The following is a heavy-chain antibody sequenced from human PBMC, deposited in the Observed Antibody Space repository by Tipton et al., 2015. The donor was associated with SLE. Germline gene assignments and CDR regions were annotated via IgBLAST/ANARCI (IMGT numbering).Heavy chain of an antibody. CDR1: GGSINSGDYY. Sequence: TLSLTCSVSGGSINSGDYYWSWIRQHPGKGLEWIGFIYYIGSAYYNPSLKSRVSISVDTSKNQFSLNLSFLTAADTAVYYCARDRMGTRYFDLWGRGTLVTVSS. D-gene: IGHD1-14*01. CDR3: ARDRMGTRYFDL. V-gene: IGHV4-31*03. CDR2: IYYIGSA. J-gene: IGHJ2*01.